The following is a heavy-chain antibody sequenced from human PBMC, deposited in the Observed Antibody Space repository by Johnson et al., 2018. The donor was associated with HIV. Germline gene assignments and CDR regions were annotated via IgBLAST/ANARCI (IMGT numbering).Heavy chain of an antibody. J-gene: IGHJ3*02. CDR1: GFTFSSYD. D-gene: IGHD3-3*01. Sequence: QVQLVESGGGVVQPGRSLRLSCAASGFTFSSYDMHWVRQAPGKGLEWVAVISYDGSNQYYADSVKGRFTISRDNSKNTVFLQMNSLRPEDTAMYYCAAYYDFWSGSYTSGFDIWGQGTMVTVSS. CDR2: ISYDGSNQ. CDR3: AAYYDFWSGSYTSGFDI. V-gene: IGHV3-30*04.